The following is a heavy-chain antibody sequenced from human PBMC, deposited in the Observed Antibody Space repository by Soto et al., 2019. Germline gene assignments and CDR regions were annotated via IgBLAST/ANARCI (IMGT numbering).Heavy chain of an antibody. CDR3: ARGRDYDILTGYP. Sequence: SETLSLTCTFSGCSISSGGYSWSWIRQPPGKGLEWIGYIYHSGSTYYNPSLKSRVTISVDRSKNQFSLKLSSVTAADTAVYYCARGRDYDILTGYPWGQGTLVTVSS. J-gene: IGHJ5*02. CDR1: GCSISSGGYS. D-gene: IGHD3-9*01. CDR2: IYHSGST. V-gene: IGHV4-30-2*01.